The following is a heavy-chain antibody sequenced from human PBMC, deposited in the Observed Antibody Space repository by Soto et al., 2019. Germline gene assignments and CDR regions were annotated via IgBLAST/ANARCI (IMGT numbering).Heavy chain of an antibody. Sequence: QVQLQESGPGLVKPSQTLSLTCTVSGGSISSGGYYWSWIRQHPGKGLEWIGYIYYSGSTYYNPSLKSRVTISVDTSKNQFSLKLSSVTVADTAVYYCARDTMYYDFWSGYYTNYYYGMDVWGQGTTVTVSS. V-gene: IGHV4-31*03. CDR2: IYYSGST. D-gene: IGHD3-3*01. CDR3: ARDTMYYDFWSGYYTNYYYGMDV. CDR1: GGSISSGGYY. J-gene: IGHJ6*02.